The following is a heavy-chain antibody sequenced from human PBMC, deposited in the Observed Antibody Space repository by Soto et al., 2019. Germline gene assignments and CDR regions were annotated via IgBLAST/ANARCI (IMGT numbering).Heavy chain of an antibody. CDR3: ARIQRISMIVVSKPYFDY. Sequence: SGPTLVNPTETLTLTCTVSGFSLSDPRMGVSWIRQPPGKALEWLAHIFSNDEKSYSTSLKSRLTISRDTSKSQVVLTMTNMDPVDTATYYCARIQRISMIVVSKPYFDYWGQGALVTVSS. V-gene: IGHV2-26*01. J-gene: IGHJ4*02. D-gene: IGHD3-22*01. CDR1: GFSLSDPRMG. CDR2: IFSNDEK.